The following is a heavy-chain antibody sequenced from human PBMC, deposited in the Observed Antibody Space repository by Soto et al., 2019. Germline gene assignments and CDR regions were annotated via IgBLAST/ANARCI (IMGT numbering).Heavy chain of an antibody. CDR3: ARLVRDYGDYGAFDF. V-gene: IGHV4-59*01. CDR1: GDSISSNY. D-gene: IGHD4-17*01. J-gene: IGHJ4*02. CDR2: IYYSGCT. Sequence: QVQLQESGPGLVKTSETLSLTCAVSGDSISSNYWSWIRQPPGKGLEWIGYIYYSGCTKYNPYLKSRLTISVDTSDNQFSLRLSSVTAADTAVYYCARLVRDYGDYGAFDFWGQGTLVTVSS.